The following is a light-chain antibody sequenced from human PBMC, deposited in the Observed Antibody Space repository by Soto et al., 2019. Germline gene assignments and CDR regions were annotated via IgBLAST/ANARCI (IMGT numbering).Light chain of an antibody. V-gene: IGKV3-11*01. Sequence: EIVLTQSPATLSLSPGERATLSCRASQSVSSYLAWYQQKPGQAPRLLIYDASNRATGIPARFSGSVSGTDFTLTISSLEPEDFAVYYCQQRSNGPSYTFGQGTKLEIK. CDR1: QSVSSY. CDR2: DAS. J-gene: IGKJ2*01. CDR3: QQRSNGPSYT.